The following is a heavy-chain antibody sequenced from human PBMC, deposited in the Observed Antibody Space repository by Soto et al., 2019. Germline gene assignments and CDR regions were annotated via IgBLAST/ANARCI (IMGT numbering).Heavy chain of an antibody. CDR1: GFTFRNYD. J-gene: IGHJ6*02. Sequence: EVQLVESGGGLVQPGGSLRLSCEASGFTFRNYDMHWVRQGTGKGLEWVAGISDAGDPDYADYVEGRFTISRENAQNSFCLQMNSLRVGDTAVYYCARTDRDFYGLDVGGQGTTVIVSS. CDR3: ARTDRDFYGLDV. V-gene: IGHV3-13*05. CDR2: ISDAGDP.